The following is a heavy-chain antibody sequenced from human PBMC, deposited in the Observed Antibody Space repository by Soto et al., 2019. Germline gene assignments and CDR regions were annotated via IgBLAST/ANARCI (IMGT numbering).Heavy chain of an antibody. V-gene: IGHV3-21*01. J-gene: IGHJ3*02. CDR2: ISSSSSYI. CDR3: ARDYVSVAGTIDAFDI. CDR1: GFTFSSYS. D-gene: IGHD6-19*01. Sequence: GGSLRLSCAASGFTFSSYSMNWVRQAPGKGLEWVSSISSSSSYIYYADSVKGRFTISRDNAKNSLYLQMNSLRAEDTAVYYCARDYVSVAGTIDAFDIWGQGTMVTVSS.